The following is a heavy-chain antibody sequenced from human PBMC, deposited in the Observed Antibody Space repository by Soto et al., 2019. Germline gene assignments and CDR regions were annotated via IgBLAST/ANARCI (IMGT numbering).Heavy chain of an antibody. J-gene: IGHJ4*02. Sequence: SLRLSCAASGFSFCSYAMHWVRKAPGKGLEWVAVISYDGSNKYYADSVKGRFTISRDNSKNTLYLQMNSLRAEDTAVYYCARGKYSSGPNRGDFDYWGQGTLVTVSS. CDR3: ARGKYSSGPNRGDFDY. V-gene: IGHV3-30-3*01. CDR2: ISYDGSNK. CDR1: GFSFCSYA. D-gene: IGHD6-19*01.